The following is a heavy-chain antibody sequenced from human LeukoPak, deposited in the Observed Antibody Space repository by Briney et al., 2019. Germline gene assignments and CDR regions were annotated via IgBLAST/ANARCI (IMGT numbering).Heavy chain of an antibody. CDR3: AKNGDRGAYCTGGTCYPYFYYYMDV. CDR1: GFTFSSYG. J-gene: IGHJ6*03. CDR2: IRYDGSNK. V-gene: IGHV3-30*02. D-gene: IGHD2-15*01. Sequence: GGSLRLACAASGFTFSSYGMHWVRQAPGKGLEWVAFIRYDGSNKYYADSVKGRFTISRDNSKNTLYLQMNSLRAEDTAIYYCAKNGDRGAYCTGGTCYPYFYYYMDVWGKGTTVTI.